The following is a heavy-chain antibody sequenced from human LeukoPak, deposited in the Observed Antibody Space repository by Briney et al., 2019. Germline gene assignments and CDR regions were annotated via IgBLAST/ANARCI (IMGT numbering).Heavy chain of an antibody. CDR3: AKSITMIVGGLDY. CDR1: GFTFSSYG. V-gene: IGHV3-30*18. J-gene: IGHJ4*02. D-gene: IGHD3-22*01. Sequence: GGSLRLSCAASGFTFSSYGMHWVRQAPGKGLEWVAVISHDGSNKYYGDSVKGRFTISRDNSKNTLYLQMNSLRAEDTAVYYCAKSITMIVGGLDYWGQGTLVTVSS. CDR2: ISHDGSNK.